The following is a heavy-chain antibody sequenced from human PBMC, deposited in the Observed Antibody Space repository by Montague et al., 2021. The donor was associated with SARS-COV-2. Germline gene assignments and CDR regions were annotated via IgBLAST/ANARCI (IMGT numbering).Heavy chain of an antibody. Sequence: SETLSLTCTVSGDSINNYYWSWIRQSPGKGLEYIGYIYYSGGANXXPSLATNYNPSFESRVAISLDTSKHQFSLNLSSVTTADTAVYYCARGSGYSGYALAYWGQGTLVTVSS. CDR2: IYYSGGANXXPSLAT. V-gene: IGHV4-59*01. CDR3: ARGSGYSGYALAY. CDR1: GDSINNYY. D-gene: IGHD5-12*01. J-gene: IGHJ4*02.